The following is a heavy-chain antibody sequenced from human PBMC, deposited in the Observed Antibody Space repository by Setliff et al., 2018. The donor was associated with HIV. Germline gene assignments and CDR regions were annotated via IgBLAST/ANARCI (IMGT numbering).Heavy chain of an antibody. CDR3: TRGYSGVAIYAFDI. CDR2: IKQDGSEK. CDR1: GLTFSSYW. Sequence: GSLRLSCAASGLTFSSYWMSWVRQAPGKGLEWVANIKQDGSEKYYVDSVKGRFTISRDNAKNSLYLQMNSLRAEDTAVYHCTRGYSGVAIYAFDIWGQGTVVTVSS. J-gene: IGHJ3*02. D-gene: IGHD5-12*01. V-gene: IGHV3-7*03.